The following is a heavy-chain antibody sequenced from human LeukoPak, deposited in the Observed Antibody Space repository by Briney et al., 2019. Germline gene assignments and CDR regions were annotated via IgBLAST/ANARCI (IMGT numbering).Heavy chain of an antibody. CDR3: ARGHLGSWYFDL. Sequence: SVKVSCKASGGTFSSYAISWVRQAPGQGREWMGRIIPILGIANYAQKFQGRVTITADKSTSTAYMELSSLRSEDTAVYYCARGHLGSWYFDLWGRGTLVTVSS. J-gene: IGHJ2*01. CDR1: GGTFSSYA. V-gene: IGHV1-69*04. CDR2: IIPILGIA.